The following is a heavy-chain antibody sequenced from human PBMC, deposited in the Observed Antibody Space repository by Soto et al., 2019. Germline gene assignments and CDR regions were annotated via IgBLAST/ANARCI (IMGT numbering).Heavy chain of an antibody. Sequence: SETLSLTCAFSGFSISSGGYSLSWIRQPPGKGLEWIGYIYHSGSTYYNPSLKSRVTISVDRSKNQFSLKLSSVTAADTAIYYCAKNIGENGRRPADYWGQGTLVTVSS. CDR3: AKNIGENGRRPADY. J-gene: IGHJ4*02. D-gene: IGHD2-15*01. V-gene: IGHV4-30-2*01. CDR2: IYHSGST. CDR1: GFSISSGGYS.